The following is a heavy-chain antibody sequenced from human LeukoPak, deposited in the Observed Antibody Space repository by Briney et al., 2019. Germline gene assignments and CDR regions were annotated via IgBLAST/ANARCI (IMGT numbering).Heavy chain of an antibody. D-gene: IGHD1-26*01. Sequence: PGGSLRLSCAASGFTFSSYDMHWVRQATGKGVEGVSAIGTAGDTYYPGSVKGRFTISRENAKNSLYLQMNSLRAGDTAVYYCARAGRVDGMDVWGQGTTVTVSS. CDR2: IGTAGDT. V-gene: IGHV3-13*01. CDR1: GFTFSSYD. CDR3: ARAGRVDGMDV. J-gene: IGHJ6*02.